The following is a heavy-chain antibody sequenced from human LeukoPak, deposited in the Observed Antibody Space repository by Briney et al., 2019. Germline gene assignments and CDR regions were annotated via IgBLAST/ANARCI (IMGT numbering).Heavy chain of an antibody. V-gene: IGHV1-2*02. D-gene: IGHD1-1*01. CDR2: INPNSGGT. CDR1: GYTFTGYY. Sequence: ASVKVSCKASGYTFTGYYMHWVRQAPGQGLEWMGWINPNSGGTNYAQKFQGRVTMTRDTSISTAYMELSRLRSDGTAVYYCARDPGGTGTITGDDYWGQGTLVTVSS. CDR3: ARDPGGTGTITGDDY. J-gene: IGHJ4*02.